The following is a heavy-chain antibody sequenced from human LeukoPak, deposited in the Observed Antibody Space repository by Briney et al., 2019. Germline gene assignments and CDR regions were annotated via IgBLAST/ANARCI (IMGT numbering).Heavy chain of an antibody. D-gene: IGHD6-6*01. Sequence: GGSLRLSCAASGFTFSGYSMSWVRQAPGKGPEWVSTISGSGDATYYADSVKGRFTISRDNSKNTLYVQMNSLRAEDTAVYYCARPYSSSSDYWGQGTLVTVSS. V-gene: IGHV3-23*01. CDR2: ISGSGDAT. CDR1: GFTFSGYS. J-gene: IGHJ4*02. CDR3: ARPYSSSSDY.